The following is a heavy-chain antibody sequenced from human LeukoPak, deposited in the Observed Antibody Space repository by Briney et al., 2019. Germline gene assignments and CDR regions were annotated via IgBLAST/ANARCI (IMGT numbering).Heavy chain of an antibody. D-gene: IGHD3-16*01. CDR1: GYNFSSYY. Sequence: GASVKVSCKASGYNFSSYYIQWVRQDPGQGREGMVLLNPSRGTTAYALKFQGRVTMTRDTSSNTVYMELRGLRSDDTAIYYCARDATRGIGGSYDLDFWGQGSLVTVSS. CDR2: LNPSRGTT. J-gene: IGHJ4*02. CDR3: ARDATRGIGGSYDLDF. V-gene: IGHV1-46*01.